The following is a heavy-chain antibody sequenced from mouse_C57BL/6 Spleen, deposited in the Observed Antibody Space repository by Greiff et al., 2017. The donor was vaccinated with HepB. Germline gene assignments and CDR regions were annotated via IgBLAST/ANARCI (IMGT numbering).Heavy chain of an antibody. CDR2: ISDGGSYT. J-gene: IGHJ1*03. CDR1: GFTFSSYA. D-gene: IGHD1-1*01. V-gene: IGHV5-4*01. Sequence: DVKLVESGGGLVKPGGSLKLSCAASGFTFSSYAMSWVRQTPEKRLEWVATISDGGSYTYYPDNVKGRFTISRDNAKNNLYLQMSHLKSEDTAMYYCARDRDITTVVATDFDVWGTGTTVTVSS. CDR3: ARDRDITTVVATDFDV.